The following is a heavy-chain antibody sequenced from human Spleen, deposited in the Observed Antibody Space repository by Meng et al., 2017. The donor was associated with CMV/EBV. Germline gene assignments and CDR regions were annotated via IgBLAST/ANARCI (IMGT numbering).Heavy chain of an antibody. CDR3: ARSRWSAGNAFLFDY. Sequence: VRLQESGPGLVKPSATLSVTCTVSGGSISSYYGSWIRQPAGKGLEWIGRIYTSGSTNYNPSLKSRVTMSVDTSKNQFSLKLSSVTAADTAVYYCARSRWSAGNAFLFDYWGQGTLVTVSS. V-gene: IGHV4-4*07. CDR2: IYTSGST. J-gene: IGHJ4*02. D-gene: IGHD1-1*01. CDR1: GGSISSYY.